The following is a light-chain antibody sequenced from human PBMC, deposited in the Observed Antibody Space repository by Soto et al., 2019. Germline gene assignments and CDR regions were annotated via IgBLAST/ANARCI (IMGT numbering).Light chain of an antibody. J-gene: IGKJ1*01. CDR1: QSVLYSSNNKNY. CDR3: QQYYCTPPA. CDR2: WAS. V-gene: IGKV4-1*01. Sequence: DIVMTQSPDSLAVSLGARATINCKSSQSVLYSSNNKNYLACYQQKPGQPPKLLIYWASTRESGVPDRFSGGGSGTDFTLTISSLQAEDVAVYYCQQYYCTPPAVGQGTKVEIK.